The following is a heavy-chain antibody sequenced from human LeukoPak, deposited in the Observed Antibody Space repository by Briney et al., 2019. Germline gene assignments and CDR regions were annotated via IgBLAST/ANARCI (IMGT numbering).Heavy chain of an antibody. J-gene: IGHJ4*02. V-gene: IGHV4-34*01. Sequence: SETLSLTCAVYGGSFSGYYWSWIRQPPGKGLEWIGEINHRGSTNYNPSLKSRVTISVDTSRNQFSLKLSSVTAADTAVYYCARGLGRDWGQGTLVTVSS. CDR1: GGSFSGYY. CDR3: ARGLGRD. CDR2: INHRGST.